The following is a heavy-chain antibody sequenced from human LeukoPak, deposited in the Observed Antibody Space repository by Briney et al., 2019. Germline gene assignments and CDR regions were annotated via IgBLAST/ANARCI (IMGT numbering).Heavy chain of an antibody. J-gene: IGHJ4*02. CDR1: GFTFRSHA. CDR2: IYENGGTT. V-gene: IGHV3-23*01. Sequence: GGSLRLSRVGSGFTFRSHAMSWVRQAPEKGLEFVSGIYENGGTTYYADSVEGRFSISRDNSKNTLYLQMDSLRGEDTAVYYCAKDFRIGYSAHFDYWGQGALVTVSS. CDR3: AKDFRIGYSAHFDY. D-gene: IGHD2-21*01.